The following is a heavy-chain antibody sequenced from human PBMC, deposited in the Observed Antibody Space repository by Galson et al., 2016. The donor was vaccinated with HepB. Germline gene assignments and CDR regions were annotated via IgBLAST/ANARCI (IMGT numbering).Heavy chain of an antibody. V-gene: IGHV5-51*01. CDR2: IYPGDSDT. Sequence: QSGAEVKKPGESLKISCKSSGHRSSNYWIGWVRQMPGKGLEWMGIIYPGDSDTRYGPSFQGLVTISADKSINTAYLQWSSLEASATAIYYCARGLCRGGSCDGHLVDFWGQGTLVTVSS. CDR3: ARGLCRGGSCDGHLVDF. J-gene: IGHJ4*02. CDR1: GHRSSNYW. D-gene: IGHD2-15*01.